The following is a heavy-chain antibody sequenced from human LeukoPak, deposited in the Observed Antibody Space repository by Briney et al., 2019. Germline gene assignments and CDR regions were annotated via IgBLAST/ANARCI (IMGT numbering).Heavy chain of an antibody. J-gene: IGHJ4*02. CDR2: VSGTDGST. D-gene: IGHD2-2*01. Sequence: GGSLRLSCAASGFTFSSFPMSWVRQAPGKGLEWVSVVSGTDGSTYYADSVKGRFTISRDDSKNTLYLQMNSLRAEDTAVYYCAKGVGPGAPNGRVFELWGQGTLVTVST. CDR3: AKGVGPGAPNGRVFEL. CDR1: GFTFSSFP. V-gene: IGHV3-23*01.